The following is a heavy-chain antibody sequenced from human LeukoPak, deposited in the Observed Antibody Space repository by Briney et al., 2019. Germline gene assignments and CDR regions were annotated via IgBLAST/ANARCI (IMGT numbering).Heavy chain of an antibody. D-gene: IGHD1-26*01. CDR2: ISGSGGST. J-gene: IGHJ4*02. CDR3: AKGGSYDRIDY. Sequence: GGSLRLSCAASGFTFSSYAMSWVRQAPGKGLEWVSVISGSGGSTYYADSVKGRFTISRDYSKNTLYQQMNSLRAEDTAVYYCAKGGSYDRIDYWGQGTLVTVSS. V-gene: IGHV3-23*01. CDR1: GFTFSSYA.